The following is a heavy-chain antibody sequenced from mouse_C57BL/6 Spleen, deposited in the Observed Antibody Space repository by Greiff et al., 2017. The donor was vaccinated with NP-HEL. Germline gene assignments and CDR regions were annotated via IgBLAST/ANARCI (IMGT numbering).Heavy chain of an antibody. CDR3: AGGYDWFAY. V-gene: IGHV2-9-1*01. Sequence: VKLMESGPGLVAPSQSLSITCTVSGFSFTSYAISWVRPPPGKGLEWLGVIWTGGGTNYNSALKSRLSISKDNSKSQVFLKMNSLQPDDAARYFCAGGYDWFAYWGQGTLVTVSA. CDR1: GFSFTSYA. J-gene: IGHJ3*01. CDR2: IWTGGGT. D-gene: IGHD2-2*01.